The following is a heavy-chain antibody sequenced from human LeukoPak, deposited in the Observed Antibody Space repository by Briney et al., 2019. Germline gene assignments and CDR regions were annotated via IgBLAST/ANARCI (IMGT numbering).Heavy chain of an antibody. V-gene: IGHV4-34*01. CDR3: ARGVGRAAAGTAARAYYYYYGMDV. D-gene: IGHD6-13*01. CDR2: INHSGST. Sequence: SETLSLTCAVYGGSFSGYYWSWIRQPPGKGLEWIGEINHSGSTNYNPSLKSRVTISLDTSKNQFSLKLSSVAAADTAVYYCARGVGRAAAGTAARAYYYYYGMDVWGQGTTVTVSS. CDR1: GGSFSGYY. J-gene: IGHJ6*02.